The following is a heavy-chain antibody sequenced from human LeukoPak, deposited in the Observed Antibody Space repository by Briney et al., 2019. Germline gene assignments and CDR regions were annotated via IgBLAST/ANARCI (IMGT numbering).Heavy chain of an antibody. CDR2: ISGSGGST. J-gene: IGHJ4*02. Sequence: PGGSLRLSCAASGFTFSSYAMSWVRQAPGKGLEWVSAISGSGGSTYYADSVKGRFTISRDNSKNTLYLQMNSLRAEDTAVYYCAKGSITIFGVVIIREGYFDYWGQGTLVTVSS. CDR1: GFTFSSYA. V-gene: IGHV3-23*01. CDR3: AKGSITIFGVVIIREGYFDY. D-gene: IGHD3-3*01.